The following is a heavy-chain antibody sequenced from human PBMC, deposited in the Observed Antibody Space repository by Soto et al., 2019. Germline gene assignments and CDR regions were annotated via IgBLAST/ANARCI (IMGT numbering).Heavy chain of an antibody. Sequence: EVQLVESGGGLVKPGGPLTLSCEGSGFTFRNAWMSWVRQAPGKGLEWVGRIKSKSDGETTDYAAHVKGRCTISRDDSTDTFYLRMSSLKRAHTAVYYCTTDRFRWFGEYTFAMDVWGQGTTVTVSS. V-gene: IGHV3-15*01. CDR3: TTDRFRWFGEYTFAMDV. D-gene: IGHD3-10*01. CDR1: GFTFRNAW. CDR2: IKSKSDGETT. J-gene: IGHJ6*02.